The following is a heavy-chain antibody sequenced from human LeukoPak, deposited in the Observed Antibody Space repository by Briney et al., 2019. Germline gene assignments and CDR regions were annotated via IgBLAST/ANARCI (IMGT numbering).Heavy chain of an antibody. CDR1: GDSIGNYY. CDR2: VYITGSA. J-gene: IGHJ4*02. V-gene: IGHV4-4*07. CDR3: ARDREPVYRRSSGFQY. Sequence: PSETLSLTCNVSGDSIGNYYWNWIRQPAGKGLEWIGRVYITGSANYNPSLKSRVTMSVDTSQNQFSLRLTSATAADTAVYYCARDREPVYRRSSGFQYWGQGILVTVSS. D-gene: IGHD6-6*01.